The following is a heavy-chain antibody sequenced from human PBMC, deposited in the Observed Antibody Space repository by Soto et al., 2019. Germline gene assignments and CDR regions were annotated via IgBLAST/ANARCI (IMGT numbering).Heavy chain of an antibody. D-gene: IGHD3-22*01. V-gene: IGHV4-59*01. CDR3: ARYYYDSSGYSHYFDY. CDR1: GGSISSYY. J-gene: IGHJ4*02. Sequence: ASETLSLTCTVSGGSISSYYWSWIRQPPGKGLEWIGYIYYSGSTNYNPSLKSRVTISVDTSKNQFSLKLSSVTAADTAVYYCARYYYDSSGYSHYFDYWGQGTLVTVSS. CDR2: IYYSGST.